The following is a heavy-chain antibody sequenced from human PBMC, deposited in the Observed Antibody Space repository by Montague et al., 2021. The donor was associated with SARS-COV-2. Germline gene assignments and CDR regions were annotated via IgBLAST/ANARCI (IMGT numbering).Heavy chain of an antibody. D-gene: IGHD2-2*01. Sequence: SETLSLTCTVPGGSISSSSYYWGWIRQPPGKGLEWIGSIDYSGSTYYNPSLKSRVTISVDTSKNQFSLKLSSVTAADTAVYYCARLRGIVVVPAAFDYWGQGTLVTVSS. J-gene: IGHJ4*02. CDR2: IDYSGST. V-gene: IGHV4-39*01. CDR1: GGSISSSSYY. CDR3: ARLRGIVVVPAAFDY.